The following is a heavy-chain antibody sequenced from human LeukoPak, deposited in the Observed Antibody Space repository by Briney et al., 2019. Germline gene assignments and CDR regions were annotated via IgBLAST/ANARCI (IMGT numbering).Heavy chain of an antibody. D-gene: IGHD1-26*01. CDR2: IKSKTDGGTT. CDR1: GFTFSNAW. CDR3: TTTADSGSTGFSDY. Sequence: GGSLGLSCAASGFTFSNAWMSWVRQAPGKGLEWVGRIKSKTDGGTTDYAAPVKGRFTISRDDSKNTLYLQMNSLKTEDTAVYYCTTTADSGSTGFSDYWGQGTLVTVSS. J-gene: IGHJ4*02. V-gene: IGHV3-15*01.